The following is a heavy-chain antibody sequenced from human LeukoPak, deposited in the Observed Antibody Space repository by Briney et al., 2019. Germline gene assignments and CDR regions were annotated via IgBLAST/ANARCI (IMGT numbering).Heavy chain of an antibody. J-gene: IGHJ4*02. CDR3: ASGLYCSSTSCYPSKVYYFDY. V-gene: IGHV4-59*08. D-gene: IGHD2-2*01. Sequence: SETLSLTCTVSGGSLSSYYWSWIRQPPGKGLEWVGYIYYSGSTNYNPSLKSRVTISVYTSKNQLALKLSSVTAADTAVYYCASGLYCSSTSCYPSKVYYFDYWGQGTLVTVSS. CDR2: IYYSGST. CDR1: GGSLSSYY.